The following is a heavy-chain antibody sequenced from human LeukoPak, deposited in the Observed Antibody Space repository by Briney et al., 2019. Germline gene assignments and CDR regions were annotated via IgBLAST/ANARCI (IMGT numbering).Heavy chain of an antibody. CDR3: ASFSEKSDYYDSSGPFDY. J-gene: IGHJ4*02. Sequence: SVKSSCKTSGGTFSSYAISWVRHAPGQGLEWMGSIIPIFGIANYAQKFQGRVTITADKSTSTAYMELSRLRSENTAVYYCASFSEKSDYYDSSGPFDYWGQGTLVTVSS. CDR1: GGTFSSYA. D-gene: IGHD3-22*01. V-gene: IGHV1-69*04. CDR2: IIPIFGIA.